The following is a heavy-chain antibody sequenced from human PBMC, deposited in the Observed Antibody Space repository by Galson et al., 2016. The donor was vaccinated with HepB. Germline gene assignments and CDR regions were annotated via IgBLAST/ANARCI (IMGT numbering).Heavy chain of an antibody. J-gene: IGHJ4*02. CDR3: ARAPDSSGYGHFEY. CDR2: IWYDGSNK. Sequence: SLRLSCAPSGFRFSSYGMHWVRQTPGKGLEWVAAIWYDGSNKYYADTVKGRFTVSRDNAKNILYLQLNSLRADDTAVYYCARAPDSSGYGHFEYWGQGTLVTVSP. D-gene: IGHD3-22*01. CDR1: GFRFSSYG. V-gene: IGHV3-33*01.